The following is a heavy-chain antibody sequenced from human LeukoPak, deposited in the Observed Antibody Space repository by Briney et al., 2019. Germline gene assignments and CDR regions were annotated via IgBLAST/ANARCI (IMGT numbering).Heavy chain of an antibody. CDR3: ARQGYYYYYMDV. J-gene: IGHJ6*03. V-gene: IGHV4-39*01. CDR2: IYYSGST. CDR1: GGSISSSSYY. Sequence: KPSETMSLTCTVSGGSISSSSYYWGWIRQPPGKGLEWIGSIYYSGSTYYNPSLKSRVTISVDTSKNQFSLKLSSVTAADTAVYYCARQGYYYYYMDVWGNGTTVTVSS.